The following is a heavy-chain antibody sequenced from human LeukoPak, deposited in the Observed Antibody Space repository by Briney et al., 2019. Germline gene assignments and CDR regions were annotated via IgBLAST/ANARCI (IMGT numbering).Heavy chain of an antibody. Sequence: GGSLRLSCAASGFTFSSYWMSWVRQAPGKGLEWVANIKQDGSEKYYVDSVKGRFTISRDNAKNSLYPQMNSLRAEDTAVYYCATDVVVIPGRGPNDYWGQGTLVTVSS. J-gene: IGHJ4*02. V-gene: IGHV3-7*03. D-gene: IGHD2-2*01. CDR2: IKQDGSEK. CDR1: GFTFSSYW. CDR3: ATDVVVIPGRGPNDY.